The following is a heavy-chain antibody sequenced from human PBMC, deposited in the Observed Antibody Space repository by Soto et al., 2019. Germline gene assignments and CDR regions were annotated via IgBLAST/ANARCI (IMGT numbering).Heavy chain of an antibody. CDR3: ARVIPGLEALLAP. J-gene: IGHJ5*02. Sequence: ASVKVSCKASGYTFTNFGVTWVRRAPGQGLEWMGWISAYTDTPNYAQKFQGRVTMTIDTSTSTAYMDLRSLTSDDTAVYYCARVIPGLEALLAPWGQGTLVTVYS. CDR1: GYTFTNFG. V-gene: IGHV1-18*01. D-gene: IGHD2-2*01. CDR2: ISAYTDTP.